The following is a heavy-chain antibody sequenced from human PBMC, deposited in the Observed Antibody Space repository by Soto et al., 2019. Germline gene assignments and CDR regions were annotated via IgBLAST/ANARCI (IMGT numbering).Heavy chain of an antibody. CDR2: INHSGST. CDR3: ARGRPPKKVVPAAINYYYMDV. Sequence: QVQLQQWGAGLLKPSETLSLTCAVYGGSFSGYYWSWIRQPPGKGLEWIGEINHSGSTNYNPSLKSRVAISVDTSKNQFSLKLSSVTAADTAVYYCARGRPPKKVVPAAINYYYMDVWGKGTTVTVSS. CDR1: GGSFSGYY. V-gene: IGHV4-34*01. J-gene: IGHJ6*03. D-gene: IGHD2-2*02.